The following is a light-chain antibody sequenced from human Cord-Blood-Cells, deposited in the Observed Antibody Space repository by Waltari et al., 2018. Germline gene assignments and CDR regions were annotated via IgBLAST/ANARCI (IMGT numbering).Light chain of an antibody. CDR1: QSISSY. CDR2: AAS. V-gene: IGKV1-39*01. CDR3: QQSYSTPLT. J-gene: IGKJ4*01. Sequence: IQMTQSPPCASPSVEARVTITCRASQSISSYLTWYQQNTGKAPKLLIYAASSLQSGVPSRFSGSGSGTDFTLTISSLQPEDFATYYCQQSYSTPLTFGGGTKVEIK.